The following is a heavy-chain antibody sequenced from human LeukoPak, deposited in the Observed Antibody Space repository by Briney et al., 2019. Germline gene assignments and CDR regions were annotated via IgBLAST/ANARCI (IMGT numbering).Heavy chain of an antibody. CDR2: ISSSSSYI. CDR1: GFTFSSYS. V-gene: IGHV3-21*01. Sequence: GGSLRLSCAASGFTFSSYSMNWVRQAPGKGLEWVSSISSSSSYIYYADSVKGRFTISRDNAKNSLYLQMNSLRAEDTAVYYCARGTIVTPTEFDYWGQGTLVTVSS. D-gene: IGHD4-11*01. CDR3: ARGTIVTPTEFDY. J-gene: IGHJ4*02.